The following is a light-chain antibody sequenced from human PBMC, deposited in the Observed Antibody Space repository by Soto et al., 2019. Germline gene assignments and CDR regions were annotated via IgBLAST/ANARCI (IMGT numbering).Light chain of an antibody. CDR3: QRYNNWPLT. Sequence: EIVLTQSPGTLSLSLGDRATLSCRASQSVSSSYLAWYQQKPGQAPRLLIYGASSRATGIPDRFSGSGSGTDFTLTISRLEPEDFAVYYCQRYNNWPLTFGGGTKVESK. V-gene: IGKV3-20*01. CDR2: GAS. J-gene: IGKJ4*01. CDR1: QSVSSSY.